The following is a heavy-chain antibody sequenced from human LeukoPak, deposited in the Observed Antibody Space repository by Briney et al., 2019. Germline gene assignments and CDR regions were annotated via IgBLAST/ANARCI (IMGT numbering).Heavy chain of an antibody. Sequence: SETLSLTCTVSGGSISSGDYYWSWIRQPPGKGLEWIGYIYYSGSTYYNPSLKSRVTISVDTSKNQFSLKLSSVTAADTAVYYCARAHYDFWSGKYYFDYWGQGTLVAVSS. CDR1: GGSISSGDYY. V-gene: IGHV4-30-4*01. D-gene: IGHD3-3*01. J-gene: IGHJ4*02. CDR3: ARAHYDFWSGKYYFDY. CDR2: IYYSGST.